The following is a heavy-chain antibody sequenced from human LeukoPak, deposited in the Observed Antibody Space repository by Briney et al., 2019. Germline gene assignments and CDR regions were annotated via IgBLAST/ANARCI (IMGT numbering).Heavy chain of an antibody. J-gene: IGHJ4*02. CDR1: GGSISSYY. Sequence: SETLSLTCTVSGGSISSYYWSWIRQPAGKGLEWIGRLYTSGSTNYNPSLKSRVTMSVDTSKNQFSLKLSSVTAADTAVYYCARGGTYYYDSSGYYYGYWGRGTLVTVSS. CDR3: ARGGTYYYDSSGYYYGY. V-gene: IGHV4-4*07. CDR2: LYTSGST. D-gene: IGHD3-22*01.